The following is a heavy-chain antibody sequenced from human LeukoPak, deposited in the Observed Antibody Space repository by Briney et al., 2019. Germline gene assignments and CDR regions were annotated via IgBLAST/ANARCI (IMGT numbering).Heavy chain of an antibody. Sequence: GGSLRLSCAVSGFTLSSYAMTWVRQAPGKGLEWVSGIGGGGDNTYYAVFVKGRFTISRDNSKNTLYLQMNSLRAEDTAVYYCAKDLGLTISGRLECWGQGTLVTVSS. CDR1: GFTLSSYA. J-gene: IGHJ4*02. D-gene: IGHD6-6*01. V-gene: IGHV3-23*01. CDR2: IGGGGDNT. CDR3: AKDLGLTISGRLEC.